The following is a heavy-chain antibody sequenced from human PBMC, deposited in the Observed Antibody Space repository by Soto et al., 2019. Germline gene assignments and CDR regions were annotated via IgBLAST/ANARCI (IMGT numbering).Heavy chain of an antibody. D-gene: IGHD5-12*01. CDR1: GFTFTSSA. CDR2: IVVGSGNT. Sequence: SSVKVSCKASGFTFTSSAVQWVRQARGQRLEWIGWIVVGSGNTNYAQKFQERVTITRDMSTSTAYMELSSLRSEDTAVYYCAAAPDIVATIGGYYYGMDVWGQGATVTVSS. V-gene: IGHV1-58*01. CDR3: AAAPDIVATIGGYYYGMDV. J-gene: IGHJ6*02.